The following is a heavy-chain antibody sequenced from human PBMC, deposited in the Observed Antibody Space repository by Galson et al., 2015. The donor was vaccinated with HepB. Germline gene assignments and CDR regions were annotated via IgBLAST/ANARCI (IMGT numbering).Heavy chain of an antibody. Sequence: SVKVSCKASGGTFSSYAISWVRQAPGQGLEWMGGIIPIFGTANYAQKFQGRVTITADESTSTAYMELSSLRSGDTAVYYCARESNYDFRSGERRGWFDPWGQGTLVTVSS. D-gene: IGHD3-3*01. CDR1: GGTFSSYA. CDR2: IIPIFGTA. CDR3: ARESNYDFRSGERRGWFDP. V-gene: IGHV1-69*13. J-gene: IGHJ5*02.